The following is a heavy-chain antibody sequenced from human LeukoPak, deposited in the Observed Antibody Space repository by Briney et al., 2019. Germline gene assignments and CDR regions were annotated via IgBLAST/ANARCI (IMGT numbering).Heavy chain of an antibody. D-gene: IGHD4-17*01. J-gene: IGHJ6*04. CDR3: AKDDYGDYRYYGMDV. CDR1: GFTSSSYA. V-gene: IGHV3-23*01. Sequence: GGSLRLSCAASGFTSSSYAMRWVRQAPGKGLEWVSPISGSGGSTYYADSVKGPFTISRDNSKNTLYLQMNSLRAEDTAVYYCAKDDYGDYRYYGMDVWGKGTTVTVSS. CDR2: ISGSGGST.